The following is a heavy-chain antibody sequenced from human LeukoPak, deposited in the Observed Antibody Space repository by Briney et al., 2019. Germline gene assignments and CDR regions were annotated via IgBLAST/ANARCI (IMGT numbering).Heavy chain of an antibody. J-gene: IGHJ6*02. D-gene: IGHD3-3*01. CDR1: GFTFSNYW. V-gene: IGHV3-66*01. CDR2: IYSGGST. Sequence: PGGSLRLSCAGSGFTFSNYWMSWVRQAPGKGLEWVSVIYSGGSTYYADSVKGRFTISRDNSKNTLYLQMNSLRAEDTAVYYCAREDVLRFSPPYGMDVWGQGTTVTVSS. CDR3: AREDVLRFSPPYGMDV.